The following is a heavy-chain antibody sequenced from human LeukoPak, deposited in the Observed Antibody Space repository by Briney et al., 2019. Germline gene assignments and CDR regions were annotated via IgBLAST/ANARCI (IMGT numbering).Heavy chain of an antibody. CDR3: VRDVAGRLGY. J-gene: IGHJ4*02. CDR2: IYTSGST. CDR1: GGSISSSSYY. V-gene: IGHV4-61*02. D-gene: IGHD2-15*01. Sequence: SETLSLTCTVSGGSISSSSYYWSWIRQPAGKGLEWIGRIYTSGSTNYNPSLKSRVSMSVDSSKNHFSLKLNSVTAADTAVYYCVRDVAGRLGYWGQGTLVTVSS.